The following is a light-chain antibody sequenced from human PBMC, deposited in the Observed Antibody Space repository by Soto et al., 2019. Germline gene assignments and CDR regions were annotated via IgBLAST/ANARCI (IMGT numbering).Light chain of an antibody. CDR3: CSFAGSRILYV. CDR2: AVT. CDR1: RSDVGGYNL. Sequence: LTQPASVSGSPGQSITISCTGSRSDVGGYNLVSWYQQHPGKAPKLMIYAVTRRPSGVSNRFSGSKSGDTASLTISGLQAEDEANYYCCSFAGSRILYVFGTGTKVTVL. V-gene: IGLV2-23*02. J-gene: IGLJ1*01.